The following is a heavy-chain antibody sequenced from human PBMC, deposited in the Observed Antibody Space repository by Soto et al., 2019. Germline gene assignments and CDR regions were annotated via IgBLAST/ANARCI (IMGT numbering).Heavy chain of an antibody. D-gene: IGHD6-19*01. Sequence: EVQLVESGGGLVQPGRSLRLSCAASGFTFDDYAMHWVRQAPGKGLEWVSGISWNSGSIGYADSVKGRFTISRDNAKNSLYLQMNSLRAEDTALYYCAKDRAGYSSGWYYESLQLLGGGYYYYMDVWGKGTTVTVSS. V-gene: IGHV3-9*01. CDR3: AKDRAGYSSGWYYESLQLLGGGYYYYMDV. CDR2: ISWNSGSI. CDR1: GFTFDDYA. J-gene: IGHJ6*03.